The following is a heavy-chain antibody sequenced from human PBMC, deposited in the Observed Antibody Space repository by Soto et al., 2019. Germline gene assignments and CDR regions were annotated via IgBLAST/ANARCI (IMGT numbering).Heavy chain of an antibody. V-gene: IGHV3-11*01. D-gene: IGHD4-17*01. CDR1: GFHFSDYY. J-gene: IGHJ4*02. CDR3: ARDVDADFRTDFDY. Sequence: PGGSLSLSCAASGFHFSDYYIHWIRRAPGKGLEWISYISGNGEIIQYAASARGRFTISRDNAENSVYLEMDSLRAEDTALYYCARDVDADFRTDFDYWGRGTLVTVS. CDR2: ISGNGEII.